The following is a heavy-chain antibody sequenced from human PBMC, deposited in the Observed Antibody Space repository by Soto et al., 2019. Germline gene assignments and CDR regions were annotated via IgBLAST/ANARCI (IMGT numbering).Heavy chain of an antibody. CDR3: ARDERSIAAAFDY. J-gene: IGHJ4*02. D-gene: IGHD6-13*01. CDR2: IWYDGSNK. Sequence: QVQLVESGGGVVQPGRSLRLSCAASGFTFSSYGMHWVRQAPGTGLEWVAVIWYDGSNKYYADSVKGRFTISRDNSKNTLYLQMNSLRAEDTAVYYCARDERSIAAAFDYWGQGTLVTVSS. V-gene: IGHV3-33*01. CDR1: GFTFSSYG.